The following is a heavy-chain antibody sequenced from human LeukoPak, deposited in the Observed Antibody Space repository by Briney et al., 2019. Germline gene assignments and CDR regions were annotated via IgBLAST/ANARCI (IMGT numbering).Heavy chain of an antibody. V-gene: IGHV4-39*07. D-gene: IGHD2-21*02. J-gene: IGHJ4*02. CDR1: GGSITSSPYH. CDR2: VSHSGAT. Sequence: SETLSLTCAVSGGSITSSPYHWAWIRQPPGRGPEWIATVSHSGATQYNPSLTSRVAISLDTSKNLFSLSLNSVTAADTAVFYCARSMVTTDRNFDHWGQGTLVTVSS. CDR3: ARSMVTTDRNFDH.